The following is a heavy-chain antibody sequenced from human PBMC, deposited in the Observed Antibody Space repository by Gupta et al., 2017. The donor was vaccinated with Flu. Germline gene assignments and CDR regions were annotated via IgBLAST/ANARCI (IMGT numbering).Heavy chain of an antibody. V-gene: IGHV3-33*01. D-gene: IGHD5-12*01. CDR2: IWHDGSNK. J-gene: IGHJ4*02. CDR1: GFTFSRYG. CDR3: ARDTSGYLPHYFDY. Sequence: QVQLVESGGGVVQPGRSLRLSCAASGFTFSRYGMHWARQAPGRGLEWVAVIWHDGSNKYYADSVMGRFTISRDNSKNTLYLQMNSLRAEDTAVYYCARDTSGYLPHYFDYWGQGTLVTVSS.